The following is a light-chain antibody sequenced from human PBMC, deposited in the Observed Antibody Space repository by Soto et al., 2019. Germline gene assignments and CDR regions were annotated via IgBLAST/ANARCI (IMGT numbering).Light chain of an antibody. J-gene: IGKJ4*01. CDR2: TVS. Sequence: DIQLTQSPSFLSASVGDILTITCRASQDIRSFLAWYQQKRGKAPNLLIYTVSTLHSGVPSRFSGSRDGTEFTLTLSSLQPEDFATYYCQQFNSSPFTFGGGTKVEI. CDR3: QQFNSSPFT. V-gene: IGKV1-9*01. CDR1: QDIRSF.